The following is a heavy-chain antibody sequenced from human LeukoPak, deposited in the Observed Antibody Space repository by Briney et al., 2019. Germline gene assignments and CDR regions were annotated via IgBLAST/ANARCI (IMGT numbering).Heavy chain of an antibody. CDR1: GGSISSGGYY. Sequence: SQTLSLTCTVSGGSISSGGYYWSWIRQHPGKGLEWIGDIYYTGSTYYNPSLKSGVTISVDTSKNQFSLKLSSVTAADTAVYYCARNSGYPYYFDYWGQGTLVPVSS. D-gene: IGHD3-22*01. J-gene: IGHJ4*02. CDR3: ARNSGYPYYFDY. V-gene: IGHV4-31*03. CDR2: IYYTGST.